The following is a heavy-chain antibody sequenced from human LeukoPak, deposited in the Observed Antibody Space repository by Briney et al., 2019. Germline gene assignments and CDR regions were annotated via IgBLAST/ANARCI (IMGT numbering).Heavy chain of an antibody. CDR3: ARGGSRIITSCVLDY. CDR2: IKQDGSEK. CDR1: GFTFSSHW. D-gene: IGHD2-2*01. J-gene: IGHJ4*02. V-gene: IGHV3-7*01. Sequence: GGSLRLSCAASGFTFSSHWMHWVRQAPGKGLEWVANIKQDGSEKYYVDSVKGRFTISRDNAKKSLYLQMNSLRAEDTAVYYCARGGSRIITSCVLDYWGQGTLVTVSS.